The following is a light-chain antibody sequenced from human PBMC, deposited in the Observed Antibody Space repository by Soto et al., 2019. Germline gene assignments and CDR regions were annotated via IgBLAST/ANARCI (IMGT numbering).Light chain of an antibody. CDR2: YDR. CDR1: NIGSKS. J-gene: IGLJ3*02. Sequence: SYELTQPPSLSETPGKTATITCGGSNIGSKSVNWYQQKPGQAPVMIMFYDRGRPSGIPARFSGSNSGNTATLTISGVEVGDEADYYCQVWDTTSDPEGVFGGGTKLTVL. V-gene: IGLV3-21*04. CDR3: QVWDTTSDPEGV.